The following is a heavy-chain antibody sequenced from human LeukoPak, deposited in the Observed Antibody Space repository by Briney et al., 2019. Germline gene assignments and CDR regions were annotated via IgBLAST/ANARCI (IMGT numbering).Heavy chain of an antibody. Sequence: GGSLRLSCAASGFTVSSNYMSWVRQAPGKGLEWGSIIYSGGSTYYADSVKGRFTTSRDNSKNTLYLQMNSLRAEDTAVYYCARASSSGWRGNLDYWGQGTLVTVSS. D-gene: IGHD6-19*01. CDR3: ARASSSGWRGNLDY. J-gene: IGHJ4*02. V-gene: IGHV3-66*01. CDR2: IYSGGST. CDR1: GFTVSSNY.